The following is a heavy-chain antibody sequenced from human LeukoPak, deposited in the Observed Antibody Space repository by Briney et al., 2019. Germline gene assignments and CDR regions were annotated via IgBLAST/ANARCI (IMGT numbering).Heavy chain of an antibody. CDR2: INHSGST. V-gene: IGHV4-34*01. D-gene: IGHD2-2*01. CDR3: AREDIGYRSSTSCRYYYYYGMDV. J-gene: IGHJ6*02. Sequence: SETLSLTCAVYGGSFSGYYWSWIRQPPGKGLEWIGEINHSGSTNYNPSLKSRVTISVDTSKNQFSLKLSSVTAADTAVYYCAREDIGYRSSTSCRYYYYYGMDVWGQGTTVTVSS. CDR1: GGSFSGYY.